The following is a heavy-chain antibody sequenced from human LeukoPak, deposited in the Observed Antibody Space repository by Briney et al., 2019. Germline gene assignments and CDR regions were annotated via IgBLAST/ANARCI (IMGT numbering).Heavy chain of an antibody. J-gene: IGHJ4*02. V-gene: IGHV3-30*18. CDR3: AKDRTTSWAIDY. D-gene: IGHD2-2*01. CDR2: ISYDGDRK. CDR1: GFTFSRNA. Sequence: PGRSLRLSCAASGFTFSRNAMHWVRQAPGKGLEWVAFISYDGDRKHLADSVKGRFTVSRDSSENTLYLRMNSLRPEDTAVYYCAKDRTTSWAIDYWGQGTLVTVSS.